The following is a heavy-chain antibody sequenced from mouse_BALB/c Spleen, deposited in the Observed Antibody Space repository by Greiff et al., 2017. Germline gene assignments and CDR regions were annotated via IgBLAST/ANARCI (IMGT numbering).Heavy chain of an antibody. CDR1: GFTFSSYG. D-gene: IGHD2-14*01. CDR3: ARHNYRYGDYYAMDY. J-gene: IGHJ4*01. V-gene: IGHV5-6*01. CDR2: ISSGGSYT. Sequence: EVHLVESGGDLVKPGGSLKLSCAASGFTFSSYGMSWVRQTPDKRLEWVATISSGGSYTYYPDSVKGRFTISRDNAKNTLYLQMSSLKSEDTAMYYCARHNYRYGDYYAMDYGGQGTSVTVSS.